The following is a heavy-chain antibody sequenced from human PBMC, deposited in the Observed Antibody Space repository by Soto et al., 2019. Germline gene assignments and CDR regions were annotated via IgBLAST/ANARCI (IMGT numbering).Heavy chain of an antibody. CDR2: IIPIFGTA. CDR3: ASYSSSSSSYYYYGMDV. D-gene: IGHD6-6*01. V-gene: IGHV1-69*12. Sequence: QVQLVQSGAEVKKPGSSVKVSCKASGGTFSSYAISWVRQAPGQGLEWMGGIIPIFGTANYAQKFQGRVTITAXXSXSXXYMELSSLRSEDTAVYYCASYSSSSSSYYYYGMDVWGQGTTVTVSS. CDR1: GGTFSSYA. J-gene: IGHJ6*02.